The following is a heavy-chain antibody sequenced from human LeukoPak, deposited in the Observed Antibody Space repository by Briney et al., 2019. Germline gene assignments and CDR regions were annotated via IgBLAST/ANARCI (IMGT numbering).Heavy chain of an antibody. V-gene: IGHV3-15*01. Sequence: GGSLRLSCAVSGITFSNAWMSWVRQAPGKGLEWVGRIKSKTDGETMDYAAPVKGRFIISREDSINTQYLQMNRLNVEDTAVYYCVRDGRGSFSNWGQGTLVTVSS. CDR2: IKSKTDGETM. D-gene: IGHD5-24*01. CDR3: VRDGRGSFSN. J-gene: IGHJ4*02. CDR1: GITFSNAW.